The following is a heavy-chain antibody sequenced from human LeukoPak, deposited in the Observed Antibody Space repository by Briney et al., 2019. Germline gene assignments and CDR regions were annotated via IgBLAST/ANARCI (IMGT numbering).Heavy chain of an antibody. CDR1: VFTLSNYG. D-gene: IGHD4-17*01. V-gene: IGHV3-48*01. CDR2: ISISGSTI. Sequence: GGSLRLSCAASVFTLSNYGMNWVRQSPGKGLEWLSYISISGSTIYYADSVRGRFTISRDNAKNSLYLQMNSLRVEDTVVYYCARGETAVTSYLHFWGQGTLVTVSS. J-gene: IGHJ4*02. CDR3: ARGETAVTSYLHF.